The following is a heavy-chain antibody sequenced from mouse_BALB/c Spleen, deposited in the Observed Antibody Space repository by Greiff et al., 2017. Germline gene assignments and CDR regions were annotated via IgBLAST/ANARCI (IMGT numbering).Heavy chain of an antibody. J-gene: IGHJ3*01. V-gene: IGHV7-3*02. D-gene: IGHD1-1*01. CDR3: ARGDYGSAWFAY. CDR2: IRNKANGYTT. CDR1: GFTFTDYY. Sequence: EVQLVESGGGLVQPGGSLRLSCATSGFTFTDYYMSWVRQPPGKALEWLGFIRNKANGYTTEYSASVKGRFTISRDNSQSILYLQMNTLRAEDSATYYCARGDYGSAWFAYWGQGTLVTVSA.